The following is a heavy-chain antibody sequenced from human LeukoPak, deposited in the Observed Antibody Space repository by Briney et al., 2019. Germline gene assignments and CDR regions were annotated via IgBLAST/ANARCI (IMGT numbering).Heavy chain of an antibody. CDR1: GYTLTELS. Sequence: ASVKVSCKVSGYTLTELSMHWVRQAPGKGLEWMGGFDPEDGETIFAQKFQGGVSMTEDTSTDTAYMDLSSLRSEDTAVYYCATDLPPYYYVRGTPFDIWGQGTMVTVSS. CDR2: FDPEDGET. CDR3: ATDLPPYYYVRGTPFDI. V-gene: IGHV1-24*01. J-gene: IGHJ3*02. D-gene: IGHD3-10*02.